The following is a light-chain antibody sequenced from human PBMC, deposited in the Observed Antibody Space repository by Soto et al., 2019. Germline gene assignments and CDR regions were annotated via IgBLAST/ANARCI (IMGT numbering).Light chain of an antibody. Sequence: DIQMTQSPSSLSASVGDRVTITCRASQSISSYLNWYQQKPGKAPKLLIYAASSLQSGVPSRFSGSGSGTDFTITISSLQPEDSATYYCQQSYSTPTTFGQGTRLETK. J-gene: IGKJ5*01. CDR3: QQSYSTPTT. CDR1: QSISSY. CDR2: AAS. V-gene: IGKV1-39*01.